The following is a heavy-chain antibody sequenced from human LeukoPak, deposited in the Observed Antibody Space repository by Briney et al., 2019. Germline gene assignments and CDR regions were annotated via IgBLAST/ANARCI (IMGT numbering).Heavy chain of an antibody. CDR3: ARDNSLSGLGDY. V-gene: IGHV4-4*07. Sequence: SETLSLXCTVSGGSISSYYWSWIRQPAGKGLEWIGRIYTSGSTNYNPSLKSRVTMSVDTSKNQFSLKLSSVTAADTAVYYCARDNSLSGLGDYWGQGTLVTVSS. CDR1: GGSISSYY. D-gene: IGHD4-23*01. J-gene: IGHJ4*02. CDR2: IYTSGST.